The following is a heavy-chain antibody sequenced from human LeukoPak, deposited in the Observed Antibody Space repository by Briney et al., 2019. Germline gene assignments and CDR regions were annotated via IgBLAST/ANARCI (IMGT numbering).Heavy chain of an antibody. CDR3: AKDRVSSETDFDC. J-gene: IGHJ4*02. V-gene: IGHV3-30*02. Sequence: GGSLRLSCAASGFTFSSYAMHWVRQAPGKGLEWVAFIRNAGRNTYYADSVKGRFAISRDNSKNTLYLQMNSLRAEDTAVYYCAKDRVSSETDFDCWGQGTLVTVSS. CDR1: GFTFSSYA. CDR2: IRNAGRNT. D-gene: IGHD3-22*01.